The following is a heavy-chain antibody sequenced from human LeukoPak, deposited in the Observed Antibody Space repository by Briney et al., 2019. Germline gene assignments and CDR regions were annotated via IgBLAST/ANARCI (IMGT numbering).Heavy chain of an antibody. CDR3: AKDGTAGGWFYFDH. CDR1: GFTFSDYG. Sequence: GGSLRLSCAGSGFTFSDYGMHWVRQAPGKGLEWVAVISSDGSNKYYADSVKGRFSLSRDNSKNTVYVQMNSLRAEDTAVYYDAKDGTAGGWFYFDHWGQGTLLTVSS. V-gene: IGHV3-30*18. D-gene: IGHD2-15*01. J-gene: IGHJ4*02. CDR2: ISSDGSNK.